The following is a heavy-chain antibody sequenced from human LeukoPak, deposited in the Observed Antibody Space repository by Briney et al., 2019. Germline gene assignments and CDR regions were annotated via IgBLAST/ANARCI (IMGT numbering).Heavy chain of an antibody. Sequence: ASVKVSCKASGGTFSSYAISWVRQAPGQGLEWMGGIIPIFSTANYAQNFQGRVTITADESTNTAYMELSSLRSEDTAVYYCASPGITGTPLNYWGQGTLVTVSS. J-gene: IGHJ4*02. D-gene: IGHD1-7*01. V-gene: IGHV1-69*13. CDR1: GGTFSSYA. CDR2: IIPIFSTA. CDR3: ASPGITGTPLNY.